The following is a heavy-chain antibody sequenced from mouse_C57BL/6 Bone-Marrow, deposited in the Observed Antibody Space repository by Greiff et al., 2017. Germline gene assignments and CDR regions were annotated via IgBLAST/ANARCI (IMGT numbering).Heavy chain of an antibody. V-gene: IGHV10-1*01. D-gene: IGHD2-3*01. J-gene: IGHJ3*01. CDR2: IRSKSNNYAT. CDR1: GFSFNTYA. Sequence: EVKLVESGGGLVQPKGSLKLSCAASGFSFNTYAMNWVRQAPGKGLEWVARIRSKSNNYATYYADSVKDRFTISRDDSESMLYLQMNNLKTEDTAMYYCVSNDGYPAWFAYWGQGTLVTVSA. CDR3: VSNDGYPAWFAY.